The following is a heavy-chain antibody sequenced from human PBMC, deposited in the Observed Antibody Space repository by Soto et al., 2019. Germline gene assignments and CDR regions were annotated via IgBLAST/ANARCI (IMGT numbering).Heavy chain of an antibody. J-gene: IGHJ4*02. V-gene: IGHV4-39*01. CDR1: GGSISSSSYY. CDR3: ARLSTVTTWVFDY. CDR2: IYYSGST. Sequence: QLQLQESGPGLVKPSETLSLTCTVSGGSISSSSYYWGWIRQPPGKGLEWIGSIYYSGSTHYNPSLKSRVTISVDTSKNQFSLKLSSVTAADTAVYYCARLSTVTTWVFDYWGQGTLVTVSS. D-gene: IGHD4-17*01.